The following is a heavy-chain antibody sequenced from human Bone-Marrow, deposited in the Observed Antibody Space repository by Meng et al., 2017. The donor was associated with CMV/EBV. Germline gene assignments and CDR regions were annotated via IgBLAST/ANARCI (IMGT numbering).Heavy chain of an antibody. Sequence: SVKVSCKASGYTFTGYYMHWVRQAPGQGLEWMGGIIPIFGTANYAQKFQGRVTITTDESTSTAYMELSSLRSEDTAVYYCARVSSSDPNPYYYYYGMDVWGQGTTVTVSS. CDR1: GYTFTGYY. V-gene: IGHV1-69*05. D-gene: IGHD6-6*01. CDR3: ARVSSSDPNPYYYYYGMDV. CDR2: IIPIFGTA. J-gene: IGHJ6*02.